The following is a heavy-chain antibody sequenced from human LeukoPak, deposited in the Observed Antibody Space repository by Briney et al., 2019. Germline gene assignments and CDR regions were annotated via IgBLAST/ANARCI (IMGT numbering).Heavy chain of an antibody. Sequence: SETLSLTCAVYGGSFSGYYWSWIRQPPGKGLEWIGEINHSGSTNYYPSLKSRVTISVDTSKNQFSLKLSSVTAADTAVYYCARGQDGYCSGASCPKPFSQKGVGRKFGYWGQGTLVTVSS. CDR1: GGSFSGYY. CDR3: ARGQDGYCSGASCPKPFSQKGVGRKFGY. D-gene: IGHD2-15*01. J-gene: IGHJ4*02. CDR2: INHSGST. V-gene: IGHV4-34*01.